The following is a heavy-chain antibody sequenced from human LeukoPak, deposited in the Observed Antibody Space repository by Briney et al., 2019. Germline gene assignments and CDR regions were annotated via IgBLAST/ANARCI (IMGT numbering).Heavy chain of an antibody. Sequence: SQTLSLTCAISGDSVSSNSAAWNWIRQSPSRGLEWLGRTYYRSKWYNDYAVSVKSRITINPDTSKNQFSLQLNSVTPEDTAVNYCARSGIAVAGTRDYFDYWGQGTLVTVSS. CDR3: ARSGIAVAGTRDYFDY. CDR1: GDSVSSNSAA. CDR2: TYYRSKWYN. V-gene: IGHV6-1*01. D-gene: IGHD6-19*01. J-gene: IGHJ4*02.